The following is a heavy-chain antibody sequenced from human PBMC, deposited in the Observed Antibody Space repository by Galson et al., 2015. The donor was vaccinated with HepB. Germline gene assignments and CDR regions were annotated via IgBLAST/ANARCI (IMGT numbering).Heavy chain of an antibody. CDR3: AMSSGEPTVTTRYYFDY. CDR2: INAGNGNT. J-gene: IGHJ4*02. CDR1: GYTFTSYA. V-gene: IGHV1-3*01. Sequence: SVKVSCKASGYTFTSYAMHWVRQAPGQRLEWMGWINAGNGNTKYSQKFQGRVTITRDTSASTAYMELSSLRSEDTAVYYCAMSSGEPTVTTRYYFDYWGQGTLVTVSS. D-gene: IGHD4-17*01.